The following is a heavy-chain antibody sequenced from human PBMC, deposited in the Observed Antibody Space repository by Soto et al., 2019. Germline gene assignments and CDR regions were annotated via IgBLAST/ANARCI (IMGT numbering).Heavy chain of an antibody. CDR3: ARCEVEMTTILGPYFDF. V-gene: IGHV4-38-2*01. CDR1: GYSISRGYY. J-gene: IGHJ4*02. Sequence: SETLSLTCAVSGYSISRGYYWGWIRQPPGKGLEWIASIYYSGSTYYNSSLKSRVTIAVDTSKNQFSLKLTSVTAEDTAVYYCARCEVEMTTILGPYFDFWGQGILVTVSS. CDR2: IYYSGST. D-gene: IGHD4-4*01.